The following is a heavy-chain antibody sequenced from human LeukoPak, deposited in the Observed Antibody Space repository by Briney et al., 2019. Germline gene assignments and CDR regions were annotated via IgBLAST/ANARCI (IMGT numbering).Heavy chain of an antibody. V-gene: IGHV3-21*01. Sequence: GGSLRLSCEASGFTFTTYSMTWVRQAPGKGLEWVSSITSSSSYMYYADSVKGRFTISRDNAKNSLCLQMNSLRAEDTAVYYCARHVVAVGFDYWGQGTLVTVSS. D-gene: IGHD3-22*01. CDR3: ARHVVAVGFDY. CDR2: ITSSSSYM. J-gene: IGHJ4*02. CDR1: GFTFTTYS.